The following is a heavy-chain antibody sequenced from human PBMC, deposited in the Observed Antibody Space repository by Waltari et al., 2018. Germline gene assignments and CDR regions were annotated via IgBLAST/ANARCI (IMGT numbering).Heavy chain of an antibody. CDR1: GFTFSSYS. CDR2: ISSSSSTI. V-gene: IGHV3-48*01. D-gene: IGHD5-12*01. J-gene: IGHJ4*02. Sequence: EVQLVESGGGLVQPGGSLRLSCAASGFTFSSYSMIWVRQAPGNGLEWVSYISSSSSTIYYADSVKGRFTISRDNAKNSLYLQMNSLRAEDTAVYYCARDIYGGDGYNYVYWGQGTLVTVSS. CDR3: ARDIYGGDGYNYVY.